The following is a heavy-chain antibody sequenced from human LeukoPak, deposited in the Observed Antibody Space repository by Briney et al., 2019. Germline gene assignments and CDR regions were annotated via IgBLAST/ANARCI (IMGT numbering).Heavy chain of an antibody. CDR2: INHSGST. D-gene: IGHD6-19*01. Sequence: SETLSLTCAVYGGSFSGYYWSWIRQPPGKGLEWIGEINHSGSTNYNPSLKSRVTISVDTSKNQFSLKLSSVTAADTAVYYCARDNSVAGTNNWFDPWGQGTLVTVSS. CDR3: ARDNSVAGTNNWFDP. J-gene: IGHJ5*02. V-gene: IGHV4-34*01. CDR1: GGSFSGYY.